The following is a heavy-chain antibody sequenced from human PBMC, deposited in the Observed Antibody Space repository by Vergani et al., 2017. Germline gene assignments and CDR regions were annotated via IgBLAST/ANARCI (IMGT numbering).Heavy chain of an antibody. Sequence: QVQLVQSGAEVKKPGASVKVSCKASGYTFTSYYMHWVRQAPGQGLEWMGIINPSGGSTSYAQKFQGRVTMTRDTSTSTVYMELSSLRSEDTAVYYCARDLVTAIPSYYYYGMDAWGQGTTVTVSS. J-gene: IGHJ6*02. CDR3: ARDLVTAIPSYYYYGMDA. V-gene: IGHV1-46*01. CDR1: GYTFTSYY. CDR2: INPSGGST. D-gene: IGHD2-21*02.